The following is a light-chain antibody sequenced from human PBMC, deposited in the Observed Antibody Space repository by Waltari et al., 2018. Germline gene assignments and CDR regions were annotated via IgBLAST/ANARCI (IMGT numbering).Light chain of an antibody. J-gene: IGLJ1*01. Sequence: QSALTQPPSASGSPGQSVTISCTGTSSDVGGYNYVSWYQQHPGKAPKLMIYDVSKRPSGVPDRFSGSGSGTDFTLTISSLQAEDVAIYYCQQYHTSPFTFGPGTKV. CDR1: SSDVGGYNY. CDR2: DVS. V-gene: IGLV2-8*01. CDR3: QQYHTSPFT.